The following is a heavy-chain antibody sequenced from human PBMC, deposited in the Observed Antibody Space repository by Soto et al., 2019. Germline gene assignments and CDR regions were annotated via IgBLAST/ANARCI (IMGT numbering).Heavy chain of an antibody. Sequence: EVQLLESGGGLGQPGGSLRLSCAASGFIFSTYAMSWVRQAPGKGLEWVSGISGRGGTTYYADSVKGRFTISRDNSKNTLYLQMNSLRAEDTAVYFCAKEGAVSQFLDGGAFQYWGQGTLVTVSS. D-gene: IGHD3-3*01. CDR2: ISGRGGTT. V-gene: IGHV3-23*01. CDR3: AKEGAVSQFLDGGAFQY. CDR1: GFIFSTYA. J-gene: IGHJ1*01.